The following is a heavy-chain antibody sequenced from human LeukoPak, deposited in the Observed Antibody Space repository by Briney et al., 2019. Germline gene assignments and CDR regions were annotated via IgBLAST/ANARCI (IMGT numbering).Heavy chain of an antibody. V-gene: IGHV1-69*05. Sequence: SVKVSCKASGGTFSSYAISWVRQAPGQGLEWMGGIIPIFGTANYAQKFQGRVTMTTDTSTSTAYMELRSLRSDDTAVYYCAREGYYGFGELLPDFDYWGQGTLVTVSS. D-gene: IGHD3-10*01. CDR2: IIPIFGTA. CDR1: GGTFSSYA. CDR3: AREGYYGFGELLPDFDY. J-gene: IGHJ4*02.